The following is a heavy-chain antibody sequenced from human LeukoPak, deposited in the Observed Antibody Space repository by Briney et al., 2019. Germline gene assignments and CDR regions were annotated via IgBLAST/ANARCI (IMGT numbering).Heavy chain of an antibody. CDR1: GFTFSDSA. Sequence: GGSLRLSCAVSGFTFSDSAMHWVRQASGKGLEWVGRIRTKTNNYATAYAASVKGRFTISRDDSKNTAYLQMNSLKTDDTAVYYCIQEASPFDQWGRGTLVTVSS. V-gene: IGHV3-73*01. CDR2: IRTKTNNYAT. CDR3: IQEASPFDQ. J-gene: IGHJ4*02.